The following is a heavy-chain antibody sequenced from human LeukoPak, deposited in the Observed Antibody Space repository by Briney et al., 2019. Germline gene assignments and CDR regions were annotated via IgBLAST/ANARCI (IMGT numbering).Heavy chain of an antibody. V-gene: IGHV3-23*01. J-gene: IGHJ4*02. CDR2: ISGSGGST. CDR3: ARGPDYYDSSGYSYFDY. CDR1: GFTFSSYA. D-gene: IGHD3-22*01. Sequence: GGSLRLSCAASGFTFSSYAMSWVRQAPGKGLEWVSAISGSGGSTYYADSVKGRFTISRDNSKNTLYLQMNSLRAEDTAVYYCARGPDYYDSSGYSYFDYWGQGTLVTVSS.